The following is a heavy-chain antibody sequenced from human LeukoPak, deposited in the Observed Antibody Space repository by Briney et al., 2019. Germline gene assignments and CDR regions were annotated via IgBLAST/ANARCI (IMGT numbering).Heavy chain of an antibody. D-gene: IGHD2-15*01. V-gene: IGHV3-21*01. CDR1: GFTFSSYS. Sequence: PGGSLRLSCAASGFTFSSYSVNWVRQAPGKGLEWVSSISSSSSYIYYADSVKGRFTISRDNAKNSLYLQMNSLRAEDTAVYYCASHYTYCSGGSCYYYYGMDVWGKGTTVTVSS. CDR3: ASHYTYCSGGSCYYYYGMDV. J-gene: IGHJ6*04. CDR2: ISSSSSYI.